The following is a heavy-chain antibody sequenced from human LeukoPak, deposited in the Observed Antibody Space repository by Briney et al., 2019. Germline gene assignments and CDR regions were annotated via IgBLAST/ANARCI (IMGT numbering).Heavy chain of an antibody. D-gene: IGHD5-12*01. CDR2: ISSSSSYI. J-gene: IGHJ4*02. CDR1: GFIFSSYS. CDR3: ARDVVAFDY. Sequence: GGSLRLSCAASGFIFSSYSMNWVRQAPGKGLGWVSSISSSSSYIYYADSVKGRFTISRDNAKNSLYLQMNSLRAEDTAVYYCARDVVAFDYWGQGTLVTVSS. V-gene: IGHV3-21*01.